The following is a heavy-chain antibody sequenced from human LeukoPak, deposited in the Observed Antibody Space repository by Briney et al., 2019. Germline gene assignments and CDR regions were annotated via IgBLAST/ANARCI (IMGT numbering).Heavy chain of an antibody. CDR1: GGSFSGYY. Sequence: PSETLSLTCAVYGGSFSGYYWSWIRQPPGKGLEWIGSVDHSGGTYYNPSLRSRVSISVDTSKNQFSLKLSSVTAADTAVYYCARDFQQQLAFDYWGQGTLVTVSS. D-gene: IGHD6-13*01. CDR3: ARDFQQQLAFDY. V-gene: IGHV4-34*01. CDR2: VDHSGGT. J-gene: IGHJ4*02.